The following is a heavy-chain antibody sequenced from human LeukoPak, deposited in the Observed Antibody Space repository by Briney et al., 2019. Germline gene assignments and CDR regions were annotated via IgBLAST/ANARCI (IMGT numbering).Heavy chain of an antibody. J-gene: IGHJ4*02. CDR1: GFTFDDYA. CDR2: ISWNSGSI. CDR3: AKDLNWGGR. V-gene: IGHV3-9*01. Sequence: GGSLRLSCATSGFTFDDYAMHWVRQAPGKGLEWVSGISWNSGSIGYADSVKGRFTISRDNSKSTLYLQMNSLRAEDTAVYYCAKDLNWGGRWGQGTLVTVSS. D-gene: IGHD7-27*01.